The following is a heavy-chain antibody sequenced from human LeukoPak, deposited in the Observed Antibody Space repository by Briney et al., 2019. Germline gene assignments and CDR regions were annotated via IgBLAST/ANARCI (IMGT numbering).Heavy chain of an antibody. CDR3: ANGGRWLQLFGGLFDY. J-gene: IGHJ4*02. Sequence: GGSLRLSCAASGFTFSTYAMNWVRQAPGTGLEWVSGISGSGGGTYYADSVKGRFTISRDNSKNTLYLQMNSLRAEDTAVYYCANGGRWLQLFGGLFDYWGQGTLVTVSS. CDR2: ISGSGGGT. D-gene: IGHD5-24*01. CDR1: GFTFSTYA. V-gene: IGHV3-23*01.